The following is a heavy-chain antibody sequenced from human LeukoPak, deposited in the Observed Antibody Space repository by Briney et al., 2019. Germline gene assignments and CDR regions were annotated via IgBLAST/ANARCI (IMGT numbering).Heavy chain of an antibody. CDR1: GFTFSSYS. CDR2: ISSSSSYI. D-gene: IGHD3-9*01. Sequence: GGSLRLSCAASGFTFSSYSMNWVRQAPGKGLEWVSSISSSSSYIYYADSVKGRFTISRDSAKNSLYLQMNSLRAEDTAVYYCARDRTIRYFEISGYYYYGMDVWGRGTTVTVSS. J-gene: IGHJ6*02. V-gene: IGHV3-21*01. CDR3: ARDRTIRYFEISGYYYYGMDV.